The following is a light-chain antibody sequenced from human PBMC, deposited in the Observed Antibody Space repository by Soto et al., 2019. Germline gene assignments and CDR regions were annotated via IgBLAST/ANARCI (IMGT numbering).Light chain of an antibody. CDR2: DAS. CDR3: QQYHNWPIT. Sequence: EIVMPQSPATLSVSPGESATLSCRASQSVSSNLAWHQQKPGQAPRILMYDASTRATGISARVSGSGSGTEFTRTISSLQSEEFAVEYWQQYHNWPITFGQGTRLEI. CDR1: QSVSSN. V-gene: IGKV3-15*01. J-gene: IGKJ5*01.